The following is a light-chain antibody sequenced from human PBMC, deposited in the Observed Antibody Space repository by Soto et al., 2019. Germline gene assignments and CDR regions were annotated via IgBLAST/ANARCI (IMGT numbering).Light chain of an antibody. Sequence: QSALTQPASVSGSPGQSITISCTGTSSDVGGYNLVSWYQQLPGKAPRLMIYEGSKRPSGVSNRFSGSKSGNTASLTISGLQAEDEADYYCCSFGGSTIFVFGTGTKLTVL. CDR1: SSDVGGYNL. V-gene: IGLV2-23*01. CDR2: EGS. J-gene: IGLJ1*01. CDR3: CSFGGSTIFV.